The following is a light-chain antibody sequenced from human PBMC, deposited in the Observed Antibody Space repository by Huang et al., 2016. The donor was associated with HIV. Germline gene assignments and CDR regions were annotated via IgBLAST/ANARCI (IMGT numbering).Light chain of an antibody. CDR1: QSVSSY. Sequence: EIVLTQSPDTLSLSPGERATLSCRASQSVSSYLAWYQQKPGQAPRLLIYAASNRATGIPARFSGSGSGTDFTLAISSLEPEDFAVYYCQQRSNWPLTFGGGTKVEVK. CDR2: AAS. CDR3: QQRSNWPLT. V-gene: IGKV3-11*01. J-gene: IGKJ4*01.